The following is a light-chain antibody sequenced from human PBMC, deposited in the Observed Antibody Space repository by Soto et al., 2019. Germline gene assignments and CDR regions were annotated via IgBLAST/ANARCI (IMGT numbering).Light chain of an antibody. CDR2: DVN. CDR3: CSFSGTNTLYV. V-gene: IGLV2-11*01. Sequence: QSVLTQPRSVSGSPRQSVTISCTATSSDVGGYDYVSWYQQHPGKAPKLILYDVNQRPSGVPDRFSGSKSGNAASLTISGLQSVDEADYYCCSFSGTNTLYVFGNGTKVTVL. J-gene: IGLJ1*01. CDR1: SSDVGGYDY.